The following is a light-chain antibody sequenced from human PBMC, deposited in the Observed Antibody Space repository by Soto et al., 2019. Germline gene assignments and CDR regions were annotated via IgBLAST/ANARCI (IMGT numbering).Light chain of an antibody. V-gene: IGLV2-8*01. J-gene: IGLJ2*01. Sequence: QSALTQPPSASGSPGQSVTVSCTGTSSDIGDYNYVSWYQQHPGKAPKLMIYEVSKRPSGVPDRFSGSMSGNTASLTVSGLQADDEADYYCSLYVGNNNLVFGGGTKLTVL. CDR1: SSDIGDYNY. CDR3: SLYVGNNNLV. CDR2: EVS.